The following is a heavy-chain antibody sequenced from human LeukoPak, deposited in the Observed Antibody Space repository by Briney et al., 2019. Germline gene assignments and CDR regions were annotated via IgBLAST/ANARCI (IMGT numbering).Heavy chain of an antibody. Sequence: GASVKVSCKASGGTFSSYAISWVRQAPGQGLEWIGGIIPIFGTANYAQKFQGRVTITADESTSTAYMELSSLRSEDTAVYYCARMQAMIVVTHAFDIWGQGTMVTVSS. CDR2: IIPIFGTA. D-gene: IGHD3-22*01. CDR3: ARMQAMIVVTHAFDI. J-gene: IGHJ3*02. V-gene: IGHV1-69*13. CDR1: GGTFSSYA.